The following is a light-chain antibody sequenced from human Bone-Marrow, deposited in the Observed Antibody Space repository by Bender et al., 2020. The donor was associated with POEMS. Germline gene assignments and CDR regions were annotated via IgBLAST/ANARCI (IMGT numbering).Light chain of an antibody. CDR2: GNS. CDR1: SSNIGPDFD. J-gene: IGLJ3*02. V-gene: IGLV1-50*01. Sequence: QSVLTQPPSVSGAPEQRVTISCTGSSSNIGPDFDVHWYQQLPGTAPKLLIYGNSNRPSGVPDRFSGSKSGTSASLAITGLQSDDEAIYFCVAWDASLNGWVFGGGTKLTVL. CDR3: VAWDASLNGWV.